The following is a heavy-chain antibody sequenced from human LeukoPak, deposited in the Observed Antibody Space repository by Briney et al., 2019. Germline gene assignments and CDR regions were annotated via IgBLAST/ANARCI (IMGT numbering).Heavy chain of an antibody. D-gene: IGHD3-22*01. Sequence: GASVKVSCKASRYTFTGYYMHWVRQAPGQGLEWMGRINPNSGGTNYAQKFQGRVTMTRDTSISTAYMELSRLRSDDTAVYYCARSSGGITMNPDYWGQGTLVTVSS. CDR1: RYTFTGYY. J-gene: IGHJ4*02. V-gene: IGHV1-2*06. CDR2: INPNSGGT. CDR3: ARSSGGITMNPDY.